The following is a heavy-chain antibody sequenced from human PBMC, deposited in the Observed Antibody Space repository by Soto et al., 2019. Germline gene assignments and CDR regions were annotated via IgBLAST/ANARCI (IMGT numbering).Heavy chain of an antibody. Sequence: SETLSLTCTVAAGSIISYYWSRIRQPPGKGLEWIGYIYYSGSTNYNPSLKSRVTIAVDTSKNQFALKLGSVTTADTAVYYCARVWGGAFDNWGQGTMVT. D-gene: IGHD3-10*01. J-gene: IGHJ3*02. CDR1: AGSIISYY. V-gene: IGHV4-59*01. CDR2: IYYSGST. CDR3: ARVWGGAFDN.